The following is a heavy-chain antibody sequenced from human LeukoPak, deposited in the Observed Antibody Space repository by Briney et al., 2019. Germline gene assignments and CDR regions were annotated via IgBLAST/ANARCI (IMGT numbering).Heavy chain of an antibody. CDR1: GFTLSSYG. V-gene: IGHV3-30*02. J-gene: IGHJ4*02. CDR2: IRYDGSNK. Sequence: PGGSLRLSCAASGFTLSSYGMHWVRQAPGKGLEWVAFIRYDGSNKYYADSVKGRFTISRDNSKNTLYLQMNSLRAEDTAVYHCAKDRFTTSWFFDYWGQGTLVTVSS. CDR3: AKDRFTTSWFFDY. D-gene: IGHD3-10*01.